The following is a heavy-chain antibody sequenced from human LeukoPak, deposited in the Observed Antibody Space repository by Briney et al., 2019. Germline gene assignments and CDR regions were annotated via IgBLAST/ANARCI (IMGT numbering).Heavy chain of an antibody. CDR2: ISGSGSDL. V-gene: IGHV3-11*01. J-gene: IGHJ6*02. D-gene: IGHD3-22*01. CDR1: GFSFSDYY. Sequence: PGGSLRLSCVACGFSFSDYYMSWIRQAPGPGQKGISYISGSGSDLYYADSGKGRFTISRDNANNSLYLQMNSLRAEDTAVYYCARSIGYYYTMDVWGQGTTVTVSS. CDR3: ARSIGYYYTMDV.